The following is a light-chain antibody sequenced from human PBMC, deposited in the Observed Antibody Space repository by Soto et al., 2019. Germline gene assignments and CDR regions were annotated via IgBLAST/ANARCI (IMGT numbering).Light chain of an antibody. V-gene: IGLV1-40*01. Sequence: QSVLTQPPSVSGAPGQRVTIPCTGSTDYDVHWYQQVPGTAPKVLIRSNNERASGVPDRFSGSKSGASASLAITGLQAEDEADYYCQSYDSSLSDVVFGGGTKLTVL. CDR1: TDYD. CDR3: QSYDSSLSDVV. J-gene: IGLJ2*01. CDR2: SNN.